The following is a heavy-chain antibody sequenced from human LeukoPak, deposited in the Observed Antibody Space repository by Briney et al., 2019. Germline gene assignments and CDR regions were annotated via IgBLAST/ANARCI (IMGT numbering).Heavy chain of an antibody. J-gene: IGHJ5*02. CDR3: AKDHTSSSWYPWFWFDP. V-gene: IGHV3-20*04. Sequence: GGSLRLSCAASGFTFDDYGMSWVRQVPGKGLEWVSGINWNGGSTGYVDSVKGRFTISRDNAKNSLYLQMNSLRAEDTAVYYCAKDHTSSSWYPWFWFDPWGQGTLVTVSS. D-gene: IGHD6-13*01. CDR2: INWNGGST. CDR1: GFTFDDYG.